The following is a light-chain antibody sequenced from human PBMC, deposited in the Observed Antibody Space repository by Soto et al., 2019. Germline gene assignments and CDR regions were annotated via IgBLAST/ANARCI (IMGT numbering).Light chain of an antibody. CDR3: QQRQYGPPIT. CDR1: QNVDSNY. V-gene: IGKV3-11*01. Sequence: EIVLTQSPGTLSLSQGERATLSCRASQNVDSNYLAWYQQKPGQAPRIIIYDASNRAAGIPARFSGSGSGTDFTLTISSLEPEDFAIYYCQQRQYGPPITFCQGTLLEIK. J-gene: IGKJ5*01. CDR2: DAS.